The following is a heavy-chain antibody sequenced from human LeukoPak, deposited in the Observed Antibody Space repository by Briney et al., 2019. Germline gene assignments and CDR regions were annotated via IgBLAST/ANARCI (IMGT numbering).Heavy chain of an antibody. D-gene: IGHD6-13*01. J-gene: IGHJ5*02. CDR2: IYYSGST. CDR1: GGSISSGGYY. Sequence: SETLSLTCTVSGGSISSGGYYWSWIRQHPGKGLEWIGYIYYSGSTYYNPSLKSRVTISVDTSKNQFSLKLSSVTAADTAVYYCAKGGTSWFGSWFDPWGQGTRVTVS. CDR3: AKGGTSWFGSWFDP. V-gene: IGHV4-31*03.